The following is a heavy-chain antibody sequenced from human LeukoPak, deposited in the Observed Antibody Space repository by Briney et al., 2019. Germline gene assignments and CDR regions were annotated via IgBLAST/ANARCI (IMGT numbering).Heavy chain of an antibody. CDR1: GFTVSSYA. D-gene: IGHD3-10*01. CDR3: AKRTMVRGVYYFDY. J-gene: IGHJ4*02. Sequence: GGSLRLSCAASGFTVSSYAMSWVRQAPGKGLEWVSAISGSGGSTYYADSVKGRFTISRDNSKNTLYLQMNSLRAEDTAVYYCAKRTMVRGVYYFDYWGQGTLVTVSS. V-gene: IGHV3-23*01. CDR2: ISGSGGST.